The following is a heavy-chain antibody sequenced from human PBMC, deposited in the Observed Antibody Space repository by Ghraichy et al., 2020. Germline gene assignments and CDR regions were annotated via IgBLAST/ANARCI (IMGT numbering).Heavy chain of an antibody. CDR1: GFTFSSYS. V-gene: IGHV3-21*01. CDR2: ISSNSSYI. D-gene: IGHD2-15*01. CDR3: ARGGGYCSGGSCGRLDAFDI. Sequence: GGSLRLSCAASGFTFSSYSMNWVRQAPGKGLEWVSSISSNSSYIYYADSVKGRFTISRDNAKNSLYLQMNSLRAEDTAVYYCARGGGYCSGGSCGRLDAFDIWGQGTMVTVSS. J-gene: IGHJ3*02.